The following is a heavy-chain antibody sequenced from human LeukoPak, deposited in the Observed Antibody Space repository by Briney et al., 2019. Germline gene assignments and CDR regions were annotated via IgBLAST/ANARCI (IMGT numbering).Heavy chain of an antibody. Sequence: ASVKVSSKASGYTFTSYGISWVRQAPGQGLEWMGWISAYNGNTNYAQKLQGRVTMTTDTSTSTAYMELRSLRSDDTAVYYCARDYGTYYYGSGSYPRMDVWGKGTTVTVSS. CDR2: ISAYNGNT. CDR1: GYTFTSYG. J-gene: IGHJ6*03. V-gene: IGHV1-18*04. D-gene: IGHD3-10*01. CDR3: ARDYGTYYYGSGSYPRMDV.